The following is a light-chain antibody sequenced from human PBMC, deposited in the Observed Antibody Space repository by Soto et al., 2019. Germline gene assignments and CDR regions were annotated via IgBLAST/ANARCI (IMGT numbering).Light chain of an antibody. Sequence: EIVLTQSPGTLSLSPGERATLSCRASQSVARNYVAWYQQKPGQAPRLLIYDASARATGIPDRFGGSGSGTDFTLTISRLDPEDFAVYYCQQYAVSPITFGQGTRLEIK. V-gene: IGKV3-20*01. CDR3: QQYAVSPIT. J-gene: IGKJ5*01. CDR2: DAS. CDR1: QSVARNY.